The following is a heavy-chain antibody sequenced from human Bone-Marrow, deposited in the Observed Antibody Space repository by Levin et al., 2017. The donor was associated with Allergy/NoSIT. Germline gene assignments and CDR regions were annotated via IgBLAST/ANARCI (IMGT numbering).Heavy chain of an antibody. J-gene: IGHJ4*02. V-gene: IGHV3-74*01. D-gene: IGHD1-1*01. CDR3: AREASRHDDNPRGFFFHDF. CDR1: GFPFSNFW. Sequence: LSLTCAASGFPFSNFWMHWVRLVPGKGLVWVSRVNSDGSSTSHADSVKGRFTISRDNAKNTLYLQMNSLRVEDTAVYFCAREASRHDDNPRGFFFHDFWGQGTLVTVSS. CDR2: VNSDGSST.